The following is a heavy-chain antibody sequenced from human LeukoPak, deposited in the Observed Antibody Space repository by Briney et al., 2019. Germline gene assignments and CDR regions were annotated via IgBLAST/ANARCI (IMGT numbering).Heavy chain of an antibody. CDR2: INPDGGDT. J-gene: IGHJ6*03. D-gene: IGHD2-8*01. CDR3: ARSAAQCSNGVCFTEYYMDV. Sequence: GASVKVSCKASGYTFNAYYMHWVRQAPGQGLEWMGRINPDGGDTNYAQKFGGRVTMTTDTTISTSYMELSNLRSDDTAVYSCARSAAQCSNGVCFTEYYMDVWGKGTTVAVSS. CDR1: GYTFNAYY. V-gene: IGHV1-2*02.